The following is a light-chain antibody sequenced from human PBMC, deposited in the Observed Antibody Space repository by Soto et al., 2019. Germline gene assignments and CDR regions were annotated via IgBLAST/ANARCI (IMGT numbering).Light chain of an antibody. CDR1: SSDVGGYNY. CDR2: EVS. J-gene: IGLJ1*01. Sequence: QSALTQPASVSGSPGQSITISCTGTSSDVGGYNYVSWYQQHPGKAPKLMIYEVSNRPSGVSNRFSGSKSGNTASLTIYGLQTEDEADYYCCSYAGGYTHVFGTGTKVTVL. V-gene: IGLV2-14*01. CDR3: CSYAGGYTHV.